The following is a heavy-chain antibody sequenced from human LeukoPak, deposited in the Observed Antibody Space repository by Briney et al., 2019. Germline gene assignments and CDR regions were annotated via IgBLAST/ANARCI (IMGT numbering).Heavy chain of an antibody. Sequence: PSETLSLTCAVYGGSFSNYWSWIRQPPGKGLEWIGEINQRGSTKYNPSLKSRVTISDDTSKKQFPLKLSFVTAADTAVYYCARDRVTTGGFDPWGQGTLVTVSS. V-gene: IGHV4-34*01. CDR1: GGSFSNY. CDR2: INQRGST. D-gene: IGHD4-11*01. J-gene: IGHJ5*02. CDR3: ARDRVTTGGFDP.